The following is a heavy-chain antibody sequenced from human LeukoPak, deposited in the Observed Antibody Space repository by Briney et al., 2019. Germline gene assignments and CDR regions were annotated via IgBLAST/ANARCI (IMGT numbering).Heavy chain of an antibody. CDR1: GFTFNNYA. J-gene: IGHJ4*02. D-gene: IGHD6-19*01. Sequence: GGSLRLSCAASGFTFNNYAMSWVRQAPGKGLEWGSAISDSGGVTKYADSVKGRFTISRDNSKNTLYLQMNSLRAEDTAVYYCHLYSSGWLDYWGQGTLVTVSS. V-gene: IGHV3-23*01. CDR2: ISDSGGVT. CDR3: HLYSSGWLDY.